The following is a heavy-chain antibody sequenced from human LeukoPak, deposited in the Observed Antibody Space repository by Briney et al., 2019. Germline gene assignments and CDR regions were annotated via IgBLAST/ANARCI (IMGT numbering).Heavy chain of an antibody. D-gene: IGHD5-18*01. CDR3: ARGYSYALDAFDI. Sequence: SETLSLTCTVSGDSISSYYWSWIRQPPGKGLEWIGYIYYSGSTNYNPSLKSRVTISVDTSKNQFSLKLSSVTAADTAVYYCARGYSYALDAFDIWGQGTMVTVSS. V-gene: IGHV4-59*01. J-gene: IGHJ3*02. CDR1: GDSISSYY. CDR2: IYYSGST.